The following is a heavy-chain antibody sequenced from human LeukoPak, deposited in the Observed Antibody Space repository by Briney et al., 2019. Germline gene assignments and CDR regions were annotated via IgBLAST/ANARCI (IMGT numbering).Heavy chain of an antibody. D-gene: IGHD4-17*01. V-gene: IGHV3-11*06. J-gene: IGHJ3*02. CDR1: GFTFSDYY. CDR2: ISSSSSYT. CDR3: ARDHDYGDYEQDAFDI. Sequence: PGGSLRLSCAASGFTFSDYYMSWIRQAPGKGLEWVSYISSSSSYTNYADSVKGRFTISRDNAKNSLYLQMNSLRAEDTAVYYCARDHDYGDYEQDAFDIWGQGTMVTVFS.